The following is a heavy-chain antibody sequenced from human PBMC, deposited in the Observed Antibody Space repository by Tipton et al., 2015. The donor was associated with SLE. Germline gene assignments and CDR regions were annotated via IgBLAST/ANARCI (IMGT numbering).Heavy chain of an antibody. CDR1: GFTFSSYA. V-gene: IGHV3-30-3*01. J-gene: IGHJ3*02. CDR3: AREATGDAFDI. CDR2: ISHDGSNK. Sequence: SLRLSCAASGFTFSSYAMHWVRQAPGKGLEWVAVISHDGSNKYYADSVKGRFTISRDNSKKTLYLQMNSLRAEDTAVYYCAREATGDAFDIWGQGTMVTVSS. D-gene: IGHD5-12*01.